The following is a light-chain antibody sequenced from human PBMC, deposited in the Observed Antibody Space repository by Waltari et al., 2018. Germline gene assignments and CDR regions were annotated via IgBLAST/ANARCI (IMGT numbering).Light chain of an antibody. J-gene: IGKJ4*01. CDR1: PSVSSY. V-gene: IGKV3-11*01. CDR3: QQRSNWPLT. CDR2: DPT. Sequence: EIVLTQSPATLSLSPGERATLSCRASPSVSSYFAWYQQKPGQAPRLLIYDPTNRATGIPARCSGSGSGTDFTLTISSLEPEDFAVYYCQQRSNWPLTFGGGTKVEIK.